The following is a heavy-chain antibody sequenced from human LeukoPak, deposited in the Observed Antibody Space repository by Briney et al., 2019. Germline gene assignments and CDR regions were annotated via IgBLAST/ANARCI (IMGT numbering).Heavy chain of an antibody. J-gene: IGHJ4*02. CDR3: ARGATLRYFDMRYYFDY. Sequence: SETLSLTCAVYGGSFSGYYWSWIRQPPGEGLEWIGEINHSGSTNYNPSLKSRVTISVDTSKNQFSLKLSSVTAADTAVYYCARGATLRYFDMRYYFDYWGQGTLVTVSS. V-gene: IGHV4-34*01. CDR2: INHSGST. D-gene: IGHD3-9*01. CDR1: GGSFSGYY.